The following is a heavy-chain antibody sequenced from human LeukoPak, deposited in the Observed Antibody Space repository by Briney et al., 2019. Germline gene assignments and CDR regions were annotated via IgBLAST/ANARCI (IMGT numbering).Heavy chain of an antibody. J-gene: IGHJ4*02. CDR1: GFTVSSNF. Sequence: GGSLRLSCAVSGFTVSSNFMSWVRQAPGKGPEWVSVIYTSGITYYADSVRGRFTISRDNSKNTLYLQMDSLTAEDTAVYYCAREDAGGAYSFDYWGQGTLVTVSS. CDR3: AREDAGGAYSFDY. CDR2: IYTSGIT. D-gene: IGHD1-26*01. V-gene: IGHV3-66*01.